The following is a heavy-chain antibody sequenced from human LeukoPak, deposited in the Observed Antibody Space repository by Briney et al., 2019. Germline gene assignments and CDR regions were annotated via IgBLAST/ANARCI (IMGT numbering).Heavy chain of an antibody. V-gene: IGHV4-38-2*02. CDR3: AREAFSSGYYDDY. D-gene: IGHD3-22*01. CDR2: TYHSGST. J-gene: IGHJ4*02. CDR1: GYSITSGYY. Sequence: SETLSLTCTVSGYSITSGYYWGWIRQPPGKGLEWIGSTYHSGSTYYNPSLKSRVTISVDTSRDQFSLNLSSVTAADTAVYYCAREAFSSGYYDDYWGQGTLVTVSS.